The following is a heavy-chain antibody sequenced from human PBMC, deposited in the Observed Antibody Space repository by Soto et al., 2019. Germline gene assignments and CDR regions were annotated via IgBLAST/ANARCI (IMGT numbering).Heavy chain of an antibody. V-gene: IGHV5-10-1*01. CDR3: ARLQAAAGDNDLTFDY. Sequence: EVQLVQSGAEVKKPGESLRISCKGSGYSFTSYWISWVRQMPGKGLEWMGRIDPIDSYTNYSPSFQGHATISADKSISTAFLQWSSLKASDTAMYYCARLQAAAGDNDLTFDYWGQGTLVTVSS. J-gene: IGHJ4*02. CDR1: GYSFTSYW. CDR2: IDPIDSYT. D-gene: IGHD6-13*01.